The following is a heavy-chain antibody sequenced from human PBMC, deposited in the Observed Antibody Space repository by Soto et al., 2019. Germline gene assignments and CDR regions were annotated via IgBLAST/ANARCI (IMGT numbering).Heavy chain of an antibody. D-gene: IGHD3-10*01. J-gene: IGHJ5*02. CDR3: AKDWGAPGELLASRFHP. CDR2: MSYAGSHE. V-gene: IGHV3-30*18. CDR1: GFTFSTYG. Sequence: QVQLVESGGGVVQPGRSLRLSCAASGFTFSTYGMHWVRQAPGKGLEWVAVMSYAGSHEYYADSVKGRFSISRDNSRNTRYLQMNSLRPEETAVYFCAKDWGAPGELLASRFHPWGQGTLVTVSS.